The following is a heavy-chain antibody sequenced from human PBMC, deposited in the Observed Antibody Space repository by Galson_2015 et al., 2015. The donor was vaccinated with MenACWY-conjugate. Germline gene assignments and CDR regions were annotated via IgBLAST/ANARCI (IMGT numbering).Heavy chain of an antibody. CDR3: ARTGEYSSSSGLRYYYYYGMDV. CDR1: GGSFSGYY. Sequence: SEPLSLTCAVYGGSFSGYYWSWIRQPPGKGLEWIGEINHSGSTNYNPSLKSRVTISIDTSKNQFSLKLSSETAADTAVYYCARTGEYSSSSGLRYYYYYGMDVWGQGTTVTVSS. D-gene: IGHD6-6*01. V-gene: IGHV4-34*01. CDR2: INHSGST. J-gene: IGHJ6*02.